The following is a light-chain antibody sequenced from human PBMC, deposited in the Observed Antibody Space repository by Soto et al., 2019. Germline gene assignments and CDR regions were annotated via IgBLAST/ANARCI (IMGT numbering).Light chain of an antibody. Sequence: EIVLTQSPATLSLSPGERATLSCRASQSVSTYLAWYQQKPGQPPRLLIYDARNRATGIPARFSGSGSGTDFILTISSLEPEDFAVYYCHQRSDWPLTFGGGTKVEIK. CDR3: HQRSDWPLT. CDR2: DAR. V-gene: IGKV3-11*01. J-gene: IGKJ4*01. CDR1: QSVSTY.